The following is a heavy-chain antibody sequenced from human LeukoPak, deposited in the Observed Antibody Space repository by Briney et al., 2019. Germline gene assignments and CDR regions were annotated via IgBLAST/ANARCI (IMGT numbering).Heavy chain of an antibody. Sequence: GGSLRLSCVASGFSFSSYEMNWVRQAPGKGLEWVSNISPSGSTKYYADSVKGRFTVSRDNAKNSLYLQMNSLRAGDTGVYYCTKLAVASADSWGQGTLVTVSS. J-gene: IGHJ4*02. CDR2: ISPSGSTK. CDR1: GFSFSSYE. CDR3: TKLAVASADS. D-gene: IGHD6-19*01. V-gene: IGHV3-48*03.